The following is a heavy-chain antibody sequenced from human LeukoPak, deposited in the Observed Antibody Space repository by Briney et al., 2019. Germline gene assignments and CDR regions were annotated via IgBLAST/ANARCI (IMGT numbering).Heavy chain of an antibody. CDR1: GYTLTELS. CDR2: FDPENGET. CDR3: ATTHQSDYYDSSGHYVRYFDY. J-gene: IGHJ4*02. V-gene: IGHV1-24*01. Sequence: GASVKVSCKVSGYTLTELSMHWVRQAPGKGLEWMGGFDPENGETIYAQKFQGRVTMTEDTSTDTAYMELSSLRSEDTAVYYCATTHQSDYYDSSGHYVRYFDYWSQGTLVTVSS. D-gene: IGHD3-22*01.